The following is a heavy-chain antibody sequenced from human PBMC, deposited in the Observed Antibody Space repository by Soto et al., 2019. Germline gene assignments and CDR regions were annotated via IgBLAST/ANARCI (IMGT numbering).Heavy chain of an antibody. J-gene: IGHJ3*02. CDR2: INPGTGAT. CDR3: ARDHIAAADTYALDI. D-gene: IGHD6-25*01. CDR1: GYTFSSYY. V-gene: IGHV1-46*01. Sequence: ASVKVSCKASGYTFSSYYMHWVRQAPGQGLEWVGLINPGTGATTYAQKLQGRATMTSDTSTSTVYMELRSLTSEDTAVYYCARDHIAAADTYALDIWGQGTMVTVSS.